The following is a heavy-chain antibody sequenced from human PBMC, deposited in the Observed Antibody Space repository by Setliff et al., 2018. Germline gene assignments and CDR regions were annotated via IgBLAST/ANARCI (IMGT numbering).Heavy chain of an antibody. CDR2: INPHNGGT. V-gene: IGHV1-2*02. CDR3: ALEEYTSRWTKRFDP. D-gene: IGHD6-13*01. J-gene: IGHJ5*02. Sequence: GASVKVSCKSSGYAFTDYYIHWIRQAPGQGPEWMGWINPHNGGTVYAQRFQGRVTTTIDTSTNTAYMELRSLRSDDTAVYYCALEEYTSRWTKRFDPWGQGTLVTVSS. CDR1: GYAFTDYY.